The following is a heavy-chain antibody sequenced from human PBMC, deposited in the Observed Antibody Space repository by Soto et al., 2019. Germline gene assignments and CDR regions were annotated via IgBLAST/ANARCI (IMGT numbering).Heavy chain of an antibody. CDR1: VGPLRGFF. CDR2: IYATGTT. J-gene: IGHJ5*02. CDR3: VRDGTKTLRDWFDP. Sequence: PSGTLSLTLTFSVGPLRGFFRGWVRESAGKGLEWIGRIYATGTTDYNPSLKSRVMTSVDTSKKQFSLKLRSVTAADTAVYYCVRDGTKTLRDWFDPWGQGISVTVSS. D-gene: IGHD1-1*01. V-gene: IGHV4-4*07.